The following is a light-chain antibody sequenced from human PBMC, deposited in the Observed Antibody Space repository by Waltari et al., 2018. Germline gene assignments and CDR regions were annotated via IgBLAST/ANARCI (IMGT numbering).Light chain of an antibody. V-gene: IGKV3-20*01. CDR3: QKYGSSPRT. CDR1: QRVSSGW. Sequence: EMVLTQFPGTLSLSPGERATLPGRASQRVSSGWLAWFQQKTGQAPRLLIYGASRRGRGIPYRFRGSVSGTDFTLTISRVDPEDFALYFCQKYGSSPRTFGQGTKVEI. CDR2: GAS. J-gene: IGKJ1*01.